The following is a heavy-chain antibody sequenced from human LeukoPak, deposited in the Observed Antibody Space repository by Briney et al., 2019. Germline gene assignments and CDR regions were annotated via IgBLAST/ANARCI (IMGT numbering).Heavy chain of an antibody. D-gene: IGHD6-13*01. Sequence: GGSLRLSCAASGFTFSSYAMHWVRQAPGKGLEWVAVISYDGSNKYYADSVKGRFNISRDNSKNMVYLQMNRLRADDTAVYHCAKEGYASSWYRFDYWGQGTLVTVSS. CDR3: AKEGYASSWYRFDY. CDR1: GFTFSSYA. V-gene: IGHV3-30*04. J-gene: IGHJ4*02. CDR2: ISYDGSNK.